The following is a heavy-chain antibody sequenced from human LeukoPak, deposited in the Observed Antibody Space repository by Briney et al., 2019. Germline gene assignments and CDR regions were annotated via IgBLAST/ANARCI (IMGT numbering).Heavy chain of an antibody. V-gene: IGHV3-23*01. CDR3: AKFVALLLWFGEFTMDV. Sequence: QSGGSLRLSCAASGFTFSSYAMSWVRQAPGKGLEWVSAISGSGGSTYYADSVKGRFTISRDNSKNTLYLQMNSLRAEDTAVYYCAKFVALLLWFGEFTMDVWGKGTTVTVSS. J-gene: IGHJ6*03. D-gene: IGHD3-10*01. CDR1: GFTFSSYA. CDR2: ISGSGGST.